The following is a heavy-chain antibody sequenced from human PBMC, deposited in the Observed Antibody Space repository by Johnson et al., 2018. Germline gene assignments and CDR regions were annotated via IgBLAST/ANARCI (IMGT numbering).Heavy chain of an antibody. V-gene: IGHV1-8*01. CDR2: MNPITGIA. D-gene: IGHD1-26*01. J-gene: IGHJ3*02. CDR1: GYNFNSYH. Sequence: VQLVETGAEVKKPGASVKVSCRASGYNFNSYHINWVRQATGQGPEWMGRMNPITGIAGSGVNFRDRLTMTRNTSISTGYMELSSLTSSDTAVYYCMRGLLVGATWGEAFDIWGQGTVVTVSS. CDR3: MRGLLVGATWGEAFDI.